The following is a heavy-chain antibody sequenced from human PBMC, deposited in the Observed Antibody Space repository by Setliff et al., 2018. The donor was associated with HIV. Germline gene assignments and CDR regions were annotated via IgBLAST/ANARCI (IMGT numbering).Heavy chain of an antibody. D-gene: IGHD6-13*01. Sequence: GGSLRLSCVVSGSTLNTYAMSWVRQAPGKGLEWVAGFIGSADTMYYEDSVKGRFAISRDNSKNTLYLQMNNLRVEDTAIYYCAKDPVRAHGGSGWYYFDSWGQGTLVTVSS. CDR2: FIGSADTM. CDR1: GSTLNTYA. V-gene: IGHV3-23*01. CDR3: AKDPVRAHGGSGWYYFDS. J-gene: IGHJ4*02.